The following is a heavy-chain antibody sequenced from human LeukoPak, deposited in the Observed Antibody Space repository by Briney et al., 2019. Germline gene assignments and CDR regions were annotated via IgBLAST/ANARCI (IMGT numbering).Heavy chain of an antibody. CDR3: ATDRDPHYGMHV. Sequence: PGGSLRLSCAASGFTYSSYGMHWVRQAPGKGLEWVAVISYDGSNKYYADSVKGRFTISRDNSKNTLYLQMNNLRVEDSAVYYCATDRDPHYGMHVWGQGTTVTVSS. CDR1: GFTYSSYG. CDR2: ISYDGSNK. J-gene: IGHJ6*02. V-gene: IGHV3-30*03. D-gene: IGHD3-10*01.